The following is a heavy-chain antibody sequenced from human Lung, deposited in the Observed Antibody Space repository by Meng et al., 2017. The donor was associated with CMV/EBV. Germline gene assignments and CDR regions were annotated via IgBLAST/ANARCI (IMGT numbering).Heavy chain of an antibody. CDR2: IRYDGSNK. CDR3: AKNGQGTSGWFYFDL. J-gene: IGHJ4*02. V-gene: IGHV3-30*02. Sequence: GGSXRLXCAASGFPFRSYAMHWVRQAPGKGLEWVAIIRYDGSNKYNTDSVKGRFTISRDNSKNTLSLQMNSLGAEDTAVYYCAKNGQGTSGWFYFDLWGQGTLVTVSS. CDR1: GFPFRSYA. D-gene: IGHD6-19*01.